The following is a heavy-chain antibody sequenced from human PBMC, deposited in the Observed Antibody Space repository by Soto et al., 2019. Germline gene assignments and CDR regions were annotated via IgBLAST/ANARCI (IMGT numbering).Heavy chain of an antibody. V-gene: IGHV4-39*01. Sequence: QLQLPESGPELVKPSETLSLNCTVSGGSLTSNSYYWGWIRQPPGKGLEWIGSFYYSQSTYFNPSLKSRVTISVETSKNQYSLKLSAVTAADTYVYYCARRSTVTYDYWGQGILVTVSS. CDR2: FYYSQST. CDR3: ARRSTVTYDY. CDR1: GGSLTSNSYY. J-gene: IGHJ4*02. D-gene: IGHD4-17*01.